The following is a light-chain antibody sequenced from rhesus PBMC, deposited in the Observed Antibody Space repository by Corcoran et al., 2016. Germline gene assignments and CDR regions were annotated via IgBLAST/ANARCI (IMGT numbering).Light chain of an antibody. CDR1: QSVSSS. J-gene: IGKJ1*01. CDR3: QQYSNWPT. V-gene: IGKV3-35*01. Sequence: EIVLTQSPATLSLSPGERATLPCRASQSVSSSLAWYQQKPGQAPRLSISDASRRAPGIPDRVSGSGSGTDFSLTISSLEPEDVGVYYCQQYSNWPTFGQGTKVEI. CDR2: DAS.